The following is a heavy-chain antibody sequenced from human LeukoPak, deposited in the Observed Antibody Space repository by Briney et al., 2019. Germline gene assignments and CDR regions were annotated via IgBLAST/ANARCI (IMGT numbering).Heavy chain of an antibody. Sequence: PGGSLRLSCAASGFTFSSYSMNWVRQAPGKGLEWVSYIGSSGNIYYADSVRGRFTISRDNGKNSLYLQMNSLREEDTAVYYCAREASSGSYLDYWGQGTLVTVSS. CDR3: AREASSGSYLDY. CDR1: GFTFSSYS. J-gene: IGHJ4*02. V-gene: IGHV3-48*02. D-gene: IGHD3-10*01. CDR2: IGSSGNI.